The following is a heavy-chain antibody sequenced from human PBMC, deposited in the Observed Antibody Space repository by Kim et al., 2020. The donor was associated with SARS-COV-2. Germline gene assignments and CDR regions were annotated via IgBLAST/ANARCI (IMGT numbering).Heavy chain of an antibody. CDR2: ISYEGSKK. J-gene: IGHJ6*02. CDR1: GFTFSSYG. V-gene: IGHV3-33*05. D-gene: IGHD5-12*01. Sequence: GGSLRLSCAASGFTFSSYGMHWVRQAPGKGLEWVAVISYEGSKKYYADSVKGRFTVSRDNSKNTLYLQMNSLRAEDTAVYYCARDGYSGYDYVYYYGMDVWGQGTTVTVSS. CDR3: ARDGYSGYDYVYYYGMDV.